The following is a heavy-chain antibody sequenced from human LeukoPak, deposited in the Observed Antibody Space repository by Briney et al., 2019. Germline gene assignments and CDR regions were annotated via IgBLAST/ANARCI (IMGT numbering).Heavy chain of an antibody. V-gene: IGHV3-23*01. D-gene: IGHD3-22*01. Sequence: GGSLRLSCAASGFTFNSYAMSWVRQAPWERLQWVSGISDSGGNTYYADSVRGRFTISRDNSKNTLYLQMNSLRAEDTAVYYCAKDRTPYYYDSSGTSLDYWGQGTLVTVSS. CDR2: ISDSGGNT. J-gene: IGHJ4*02. CDR1: GFTFNSYA. CDR3: AKDRTPYYYDSSGTSLDY.